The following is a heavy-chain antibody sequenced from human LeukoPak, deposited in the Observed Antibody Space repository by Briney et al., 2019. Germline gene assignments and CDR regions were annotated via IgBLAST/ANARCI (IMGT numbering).Heavy chain of an antibody. CDR3: ARQVSCDTTTCYAGMPPDY. CDR1: GFTFSRYA. Sequence: GGSLRLSCAASGFTFSRYAMSWVRQTPEKGLEWVSVISGSDGSTYYTDSVRGRFTISRDDSGNTLFLQMNSLRAEDTAVYYCARQVSCDTTTCYAGMPPDYWGQGTLVTVSS. D-gene: IGHD2-2*01. V-gene: IGHV3-23*01. J-gene: IGHJ4*02. CDR2: ISGSDGST.